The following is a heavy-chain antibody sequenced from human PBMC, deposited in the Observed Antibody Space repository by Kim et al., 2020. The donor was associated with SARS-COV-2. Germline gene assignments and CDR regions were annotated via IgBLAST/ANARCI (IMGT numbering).Heavy chain of an antibody. CDR3: ARGRTTMTLFDY. V-gene: IGHV4-59*09. Sequence: IYNPSLKRRVTMSVDTSKNQFSLRLSSLTAADTAVYYCARGRTTMTLFDYWGQGTLVTVSS. J-gene: IGHJ4*02. D-gene: IGHD3-22*01.